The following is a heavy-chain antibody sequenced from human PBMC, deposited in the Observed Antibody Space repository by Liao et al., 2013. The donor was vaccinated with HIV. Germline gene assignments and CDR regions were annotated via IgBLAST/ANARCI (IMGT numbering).Heavy chain of an antibody. CDR1: GGSISSGGYS. D-gene: IGHD6-19*01. J-gene: IGHJ5*02. CDR3: AREVAVAGTGWFDP. V-gene: IGHV4-30-2*01. CDR2: IYHSGST. Sequence: QVQLQESGPGLVKPSQTLSLTCAVSGGSISSGGYSWSWIRQPPGKGLEWIGYIYHSGSTYYNPSLKSRVTISVDRSKNQFSLKLSSVTAADTAVYYCAREVAVAGTGWFDPGAREPWSPSPQ.